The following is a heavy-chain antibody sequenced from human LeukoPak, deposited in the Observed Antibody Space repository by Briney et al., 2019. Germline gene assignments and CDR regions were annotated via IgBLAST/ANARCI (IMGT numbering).Heavy chain of an antibody. Sequence: ASVKVSCKASGYTFTGYYLHWVRQAPGQGLEWMGWINPDSGGTNYAQNFQGRVTKTRDTSISTAYMELSRLRFDDTAVYYCARGIVLPSWGYWGQGTLVTVSS. CDR2: INPDSGGT. CDR1: GYTFTGYY. J-gene: IGHJ4*02. V-gene: IGHV1-2*02. CDR3: ARGIVLPSWGY. D-gene: IGHD3-10*01.